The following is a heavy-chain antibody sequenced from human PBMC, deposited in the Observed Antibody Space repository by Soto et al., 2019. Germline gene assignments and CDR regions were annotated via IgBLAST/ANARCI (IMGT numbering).Heavy chain of an antibody. D-gene: IGHD3-9*01. CDR2: IKQDGSEK. J-gene: IGHJ4*02. V-gene: IGHV3-7*03. CDR1: GFTFSSYC. CDR3: ARNWLYYDY. Sequence: GSRGLSCVASGFTFSSYCMSWVRQAPGKGLEWVANIKQDGSEKYYVDSVKGRFTISRDNAKNSLYLQMNSLRAEDTAVYYCARNWLYYDYWGQGTLVTVSS.